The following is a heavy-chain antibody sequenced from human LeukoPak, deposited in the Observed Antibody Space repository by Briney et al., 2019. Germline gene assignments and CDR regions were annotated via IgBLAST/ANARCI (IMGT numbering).Heavy chain of an antibody. CDR1: GYTFTSYY. CDR3: ARGNTYYYDSSGYYYDY. Sequence: ASVKVSCKASGYTFTSYYMHWVRQAPGQGLEWMGIINPSGGSTSYARKFQGRVTMTRDTSTSTVYMELSSLRSEDTAVYYCARGNTYYYDSSGYYYDYWGQGTLVTVSS. D-gene: IGHD3-22*01. CDR2: INPSGGST. J-gene: IGHJ4*02. V-gene: IGHV1-46*01.